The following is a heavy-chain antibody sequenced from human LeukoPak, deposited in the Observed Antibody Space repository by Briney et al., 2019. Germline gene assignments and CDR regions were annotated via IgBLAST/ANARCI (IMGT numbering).Heavy chain of an antibody. D-gene: IGHD5-24*01. CDR1: GFTFSNAY. CDR3: TRVGYIDEGIDY. V-gene: IGHV3-7*04. J-gene: IGHJ4*02. CDR2: IKQDGSKK. Sequence: GGSLRLSCAASGFTFSNAYMNWVRQAPGKGLEWVANIKQDGSKKSYVDSVKGRFTISRDNAKNSLYLQMNSLRAEDTAIYYCTRVGYIDEGIDYWGQGTLVTVSS.